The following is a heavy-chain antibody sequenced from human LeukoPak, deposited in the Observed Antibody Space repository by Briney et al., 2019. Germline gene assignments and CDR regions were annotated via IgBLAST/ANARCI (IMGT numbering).Heavy chain of an antibody. CDR3: ARDLAVASDGTDY. Sequence: SVKVSCKASGGTFSSYAISWVRQAPGQGLEWMGGSITIFGTANYAQKFQGRVRITADESTSTAYMELSSLRSEDTAVYYCARDLAVASDGTDYWGQGTLVTVSS. V-gene: IGHV1-69*01. J-gene: IGHJ4*02. D-gene: IGHD6-19*01. CDR2: SITIFGTA. CDR1: GGTFSSYA.